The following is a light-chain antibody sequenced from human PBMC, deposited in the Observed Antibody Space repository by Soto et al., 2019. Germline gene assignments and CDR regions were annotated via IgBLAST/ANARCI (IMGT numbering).Light chain of an antibody. Sequence: QSVLTQPPSVSGTPGQRVTISCSGSSSNIGSNYVYWYQQLPVTAPKLLIYRNNERPSGVPDRFSGSKSGASASLAISGLRSEDEADYYCAARHDSLSGVVCGGGTKVTVL. CDR1: SSNIGSNY. V-gene: IGLV1-47*01. J-gene: IGLJ3*02. CDR3: AARHDSLSGVV. CDR2: RNN.